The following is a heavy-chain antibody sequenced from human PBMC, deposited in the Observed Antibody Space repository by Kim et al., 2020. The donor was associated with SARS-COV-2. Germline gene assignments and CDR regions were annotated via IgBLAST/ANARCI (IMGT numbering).Heavy chain of an antibody. Sequence: GGSLRLSCAASGFTFSSYAMHWVRQAPGKGLEYVSAISSNGGSTYYANSVKGRFTISRDNSKNTLYLQMGSLRAEDMAVYYCARGDYYDSSGYDYWGQGT. J-gene: IGHJ4*02. CDR2: ISSNGGST. CDR3: ARGDYYDSSGYDY. V-gene: IGHV3-64*01. CDR1: GFTFSSYA. D-gene: IGHD3-22*01.